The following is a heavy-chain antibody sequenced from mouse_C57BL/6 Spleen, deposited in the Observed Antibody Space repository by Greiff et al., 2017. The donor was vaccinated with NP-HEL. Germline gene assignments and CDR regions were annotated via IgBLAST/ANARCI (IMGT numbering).Heavy chain of an antibody. D-gene: IGHD3-2*02. J-gene: IGHJ2*01. CDR1: GYTFTSYW. V-gene: IGHV1-7*01. Sequence: VQLKESGAELAKPGASVKLSCKASGYTFTSYWMHWVKQRPGQGLEWIGYINPSSGYTKYNQKFKDKATLTADKSSSTAYMQLSSLTYEDSAVYYCARTASSGPFYFDYWGQGTTLTVSS. CDR2: INPSSGYT. CDR3: ARTASSGPFYFDY.